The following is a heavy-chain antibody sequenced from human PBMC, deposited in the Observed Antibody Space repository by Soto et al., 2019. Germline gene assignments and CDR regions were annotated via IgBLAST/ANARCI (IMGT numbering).Heavy chain of an antibody. J-gene: IGHJ3*02. Sequence: PGGSLRLSCAASGFTFSNYAMSWVRQAPGKGLEWVSAISGSGATTYYADSVKGRFTISRDSSKSTLYLQMNSLRAEDTAIYYCAKADRDSSSWYRVSAFDIWGQGTMVTVSS. CDR3: AKADRDSSSWYRVSAFDI. V-gene: IGHV3-23*01. D-gene: IGHD6-13*01. CDR1: GFTFSNYA. CDR2: ISGSGATT.